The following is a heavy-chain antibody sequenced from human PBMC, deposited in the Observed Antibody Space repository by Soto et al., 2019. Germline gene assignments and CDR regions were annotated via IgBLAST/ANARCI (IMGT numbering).Heavy chain of an antibody. CDR1: GGTFSSYA. CDR2: IIPICGTA. V-gene: IGHV1-69*12. J-gene: IGHJ5*02. Sequence: QVQLVQSGAEVKKPGSSVKVSCKASGGTFSSYAISWVRQAPGQGLEWVGGIIPICGTANYAQKFQGRVTITADESTSTAYMELSSLRSEDTAVYYCARDPGGFGEFLNWFDPWGQGTLVTVSS. CDR3: ARDPGGFGEFLNWFDP. D-gene: IGHD3-10*01.